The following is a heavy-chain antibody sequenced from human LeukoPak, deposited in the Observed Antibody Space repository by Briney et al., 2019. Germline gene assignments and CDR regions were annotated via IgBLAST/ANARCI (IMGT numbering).Heavy chain of an antibody. V-gene: IGHV3-74*01. CDR1: GFTFSSYW. CDR3: ARGGTSGSLIY. Sequence: PGGSLRLSCAASGFTFSSYWMHWVRQAPGRGLVWVSRINSDGSSTSYADSVKGRFTISRDNAKNTLYLQMNSLRAEDTAVYYCARGGTSGSLIYWGQGTLVTVSS. D-gene: IGHD1-26*01. CDR2: INSDGSST. J-gene: IGHJ4*02.